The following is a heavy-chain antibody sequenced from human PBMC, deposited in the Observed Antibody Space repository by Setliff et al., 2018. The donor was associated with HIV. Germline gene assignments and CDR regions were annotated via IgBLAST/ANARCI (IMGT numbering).Heavy chain of an antibody. V-gene: IGHV3-48*01. D-gene: IGHD3-16*02. J-gene: IGHJ4*02. CDR3: ARATFGWVIAYFDS. Sequence: GGSLRLSCAASVFDFKNYAMNWVRQAPGKGLEWVSYISSSSSKIYYADSVKGRFTISRDSDKNSLYLQMNSLRAEDTAVYYCARATFGWVIAYFDSWGQGALVTVSS. CDR1: VFDFKNYA. CDR2: ISSSSSKI.